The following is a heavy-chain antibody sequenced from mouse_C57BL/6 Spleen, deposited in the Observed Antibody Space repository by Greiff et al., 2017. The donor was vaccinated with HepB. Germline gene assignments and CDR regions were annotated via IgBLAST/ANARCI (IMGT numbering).Heavy chain of an antibody. CDR2: INPNNGGT. D-gene: IGHD1-1*02. Sequence: VQLKESGPELVKPGASVKMSCKASGYTFTDYNMHWVKQSHGKSLEWIGYINPNNGGTSYNQKFKGKATLTVNKSSSTAYMELRSLTSEDSAVYYCARSTLGYGGYFDVWGTGTTVTVSS. J-gene: IGHJ1*03. CDR1: GYTFTDYN. V-gene: IGHV1-22*01. CDR3: ARSTLGYGGYFDV.